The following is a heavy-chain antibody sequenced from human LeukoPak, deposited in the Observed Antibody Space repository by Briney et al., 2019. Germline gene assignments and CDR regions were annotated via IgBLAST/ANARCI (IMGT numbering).Heavy chain of an antibody. J-gene: IGHJ5*02. CDR3: ARAFLSYTHYTIDT. Sequence: GGSLRLSCAASGFTFSNYWMHWARQAPGKGLVWVSRISSDGSDTTYGDSVKGRFTISRDNAENTLYLQMHSLRADDTAVYYCARAFLSYTHYTIDTWGQGTPVTVSS. CDR2: ISSDGSDT. D-gene: IGHD2-2*02. V-gene: IGHV3-74*01. CDR1: GFTFSNYW.